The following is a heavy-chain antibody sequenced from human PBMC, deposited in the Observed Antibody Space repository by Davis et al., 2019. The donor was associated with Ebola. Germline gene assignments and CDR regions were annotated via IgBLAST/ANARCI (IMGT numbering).Heavy chain of an antibody. D-gene: IGHD4/OR15-4a*01. CDR1: GFTFSSYG. Sequence: GESLKISCAASGFTFSSYGMHWVRQAPGKGLEWVAVISYDGSNKYYADSVKGRFTISRDNSKNTLYLQMNSLRAEDTAVYYCAKDGGYGSNDYYYGMDVWGQGTTVTVSS. J-gene: IGHJ6*02. V-gene: IGHV3-30*18. CDR2: ISYDGSNK. CDR3: AKDGGYGSNDYYYGMDV.